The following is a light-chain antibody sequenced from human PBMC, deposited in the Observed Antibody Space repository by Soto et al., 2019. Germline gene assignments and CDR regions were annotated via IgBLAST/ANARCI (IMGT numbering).Light chain of an antibody. CDR3: QSYDSSLSAYVV. CDR2: GNS. J-gene: IGLJ2*01. Sequence: QSVLTQPPSVSGAPGQRVTISCTGGSSNIGAGYDVHWYQQLPGTAPKLLIYGNSNRPSGVPDRFSGSKSGTSASLAITGLLAEDEADYYCQSYDSSLSAYVVFGGGTKVTVL. CDR1: SSNIGAGYD. V-gene: IGLV1-40*01.